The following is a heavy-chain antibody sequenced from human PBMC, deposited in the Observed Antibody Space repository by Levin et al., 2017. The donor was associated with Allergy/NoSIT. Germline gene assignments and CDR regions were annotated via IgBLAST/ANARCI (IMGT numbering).Heavy chain of an antibody. Sequence: ASETLSLTCTVSGDSIRSSNYYWGWIRQPPGKGLEWIGCIYYSGIADYSPSLKSRVSFSVDTSKNQFSLKLTSVTAADTAVYYCARELGRSGYFDYWGQGTLATVSS. CDR3: ARELGRSGYFDY. CDR1: GDSIRSSNYY. V-gene: IGHV4-39*07. J-gene: IGHJ4*02. D-gene: IGHD2-15*01. CDR2: IYYSGIA.